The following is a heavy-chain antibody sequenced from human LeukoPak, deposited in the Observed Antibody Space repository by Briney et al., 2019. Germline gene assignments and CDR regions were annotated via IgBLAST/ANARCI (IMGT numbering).Heavy chain of an antibody. D-gene: IGHD3-10*01. CDR2: INHSGST. J-gene: IGHJ4*02. CDR1: GGSFSGYY. CDR3: ASMVRGVIESDY. V-gene: IGHV4-34*01. Sequence: SETLSLTCAVYGGSFSGYYWSWIRQPPGKGLEWIGEINHSGSTNYNPSLKSRVTISVDTSKNQFSLKLGSVTAADTAVYYCASMVRGVIESDYWGQGTLVTVSS.